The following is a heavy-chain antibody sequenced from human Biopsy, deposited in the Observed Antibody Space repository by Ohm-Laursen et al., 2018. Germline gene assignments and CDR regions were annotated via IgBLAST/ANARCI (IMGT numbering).Heavy chain of an antibody. J-gene: IGHJ4*02. Sequence: TLSLTCTVTDGSISNIINYWGWIRQPLGKGLEWLGSIYYTGFTDYNPSLKSRLPISVDTSNTHFSLNLISLTAADTAVYYCARHSFGSGRDFWGQGTLVTVSS. V-gene: IGHV4-39*01. D-gene: IGHD3-10*01. CDR3: ARHSFGSGRDF. CDR1: DGSISNIINY. CDR2: IYYTGFT.